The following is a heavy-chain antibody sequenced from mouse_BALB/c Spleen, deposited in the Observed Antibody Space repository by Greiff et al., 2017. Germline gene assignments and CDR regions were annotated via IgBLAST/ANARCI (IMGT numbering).Heavy chain of an antibody. J-gene: IGHJ4*01. CDR2: ISYDGSN. V-gene: IGHV3-6*02. CDR1: GYSITSGYY. D-gene: IGHD2-4*01. Sequence: EVQLQQSGPGLVEPSQSLSLTCSVTGYSITSGYYWNWIRQFPGNKLEWMGYISYDGSNNYNPSLKNRISITRDTSKNQFFLKLNSVTTEDTATYYCARYDYDDYAMDYWGQGTSVTVSS. CDR3: ARYDYDDYAMDY.